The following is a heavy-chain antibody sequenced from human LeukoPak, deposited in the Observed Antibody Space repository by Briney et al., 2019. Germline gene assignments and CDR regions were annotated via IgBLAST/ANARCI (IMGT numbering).Heavy chain of an antibody. CDR3: ARGQLATAMGRDYFDY. CDR1: GGFIGTYY. D-gene: IGHD5-18*01. Sequence: SETLSLTCTVSGGFIGTYYWSWIWQPAGKGLEWIGRIYTSGSTNYNPSLKSRVSMAVDTSKNQFSLKLTSVTAADTAVYYCARGQLATAMGRDYFDYWGQGAVVTVSS. CDR2: IYTSGST. V-gene: IGHV4-4*07. J-gene: IGHJ4*02.